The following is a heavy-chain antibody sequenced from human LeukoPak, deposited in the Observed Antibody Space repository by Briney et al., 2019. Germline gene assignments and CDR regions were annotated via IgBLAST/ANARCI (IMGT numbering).Heavy chain of an antibody. CDR2: INHSGST. Sequence: PSETLSLTCAVYGGSFSGYYWSWIRQPPGKGLEWIGEINHSGSTNYNPSLKSRVNISVDTSKNQFSLKLSSVTAADTAVYYCARHDLSIFGVVLPPDYWGQGTLVTVSS. J-gene: IGHJ4*02. D-gene: IGHD3-3*01. V-gene: IGHV4-34*01. CDR3: ARHDLSIFGVVLPPDY. CDR1: GGSFSGYY.